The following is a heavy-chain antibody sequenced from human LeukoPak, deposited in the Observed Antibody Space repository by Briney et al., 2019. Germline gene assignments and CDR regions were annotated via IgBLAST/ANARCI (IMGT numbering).Heavy chain of an antibody. D-gene: IGHD3-22*01. CDR3: ASGYDSSGYPFDY. V-gene: IGHV1-69*04. Sequence: SVKVSCKASGGTFSSYAISWVRQAPGQGLEWMGRIIPILGIANYAQKFQGRVTITADKSTSTAYMELSSLRSEDTAVYYCASGYDSSGYPFDYWGQGTLVTVSS. CDR2: IIPILGIA. J-gene: IGHJ4*02. CDR1: GGTFSSYA.